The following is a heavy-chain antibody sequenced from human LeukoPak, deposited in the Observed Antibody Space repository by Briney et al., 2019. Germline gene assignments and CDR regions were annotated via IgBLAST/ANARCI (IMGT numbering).Heavy chain of an antibody. J-gene: IGHJ5*02. Sequence: SETLSLTCTVSGGSISSGGYYWSWIRQPPGTGLEWIGEINHSGSTNYNPSLKSRVTISVDTSKNQFSLKLSSVTAADTAVYYCARGYYDFWSGYFPLDPWGQGTLVTVSS. D-gene: IGHD3-3*01. CDR1: GGSISSGGYY. V-gene: IGHV4-39*07. CDR2: INHSGST. CDR3: ARGYYDFWSGYFPLDP.